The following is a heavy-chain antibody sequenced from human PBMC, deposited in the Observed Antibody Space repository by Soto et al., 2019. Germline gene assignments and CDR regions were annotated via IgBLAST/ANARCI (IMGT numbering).Heavy chain of an antibody. Sequence: SETLSLTCTVSGGSISSSSYYWGWIRQPPGKGLEWIGSIYYSGSTYYNPSLKSRVTISVDTSKNQFSLKLSSVTAADTAVYYCARHGWGGCSGGSCYSISNWFDPWGQGTLVTVSS. CDR2: IYYSGST. CDR1: GGSISSSSYY. V-gene: IGHV4-39*01. D-gene: IGHD2-15*01. J-gene: IGHJ5*02. CDR3: ARHGWGGCSGGSCYSISNWFDP.